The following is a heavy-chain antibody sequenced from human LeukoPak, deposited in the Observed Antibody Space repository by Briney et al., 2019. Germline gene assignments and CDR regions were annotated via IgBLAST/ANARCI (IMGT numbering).Heavy chain of an antibody. V-gene: IGHV3-30*18. D-gene: IGHD3-22*01. J-gene: IGHJ4*02. CDR1: GFTFSTYG. CDR2: ISYDGNYK. Sequence: TGGSLRLSCAASGFTFSTYGMHWVRQAPGKGLEWVAVISYDGNYKHYADSVKGRFTISRDNSKNTLSLQMNSLRAEDTAVYYCAKGGGSGFYDSSTYAIDSWGQGTLVTVSS. CDR3: AKGGGSGFYDSSTYAIDS.